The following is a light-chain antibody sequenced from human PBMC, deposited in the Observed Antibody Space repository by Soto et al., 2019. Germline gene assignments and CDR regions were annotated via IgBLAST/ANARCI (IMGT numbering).Light chain of an antibody. CDR2: GAS. CDR1: QSVSSNN. V-gene: IGKV3-20*01. J-gene: IGKJ3*01. Sequence: EIVLTQSPGTLSLSPVERATLSCRASQSVSSNNLAWYQQRPGQAPRVVIYGASTRATGIPERFSGSGSGTDFTLTISRLEPEDFAVYYWQQYGRSPFTFGPGTKVDIQ. CDR3: QQYGRSPFT.